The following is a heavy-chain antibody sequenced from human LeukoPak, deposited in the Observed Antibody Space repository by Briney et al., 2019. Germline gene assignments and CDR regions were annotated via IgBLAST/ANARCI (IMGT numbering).Heavy chain of an antibody. CDR1: GGSVSSGSYY. D-gene: IGHD1-26*01. Sequence: SETLSLTCTVSGGSVSSGSYYWSWIRQPPGKGLEWIGYIYYSGSTNYNPSLKSRVTISIDTSKNQFSLKLSSVTAADTAVYYCARDRVRGSSNPYYDYWGQGTLVTVSS. CDR3: ARDRVRGSSNPYYDY. V-gene: IGHV4-61*01. CDR2: IYYSGST. J-gene: IGHJ4*02.